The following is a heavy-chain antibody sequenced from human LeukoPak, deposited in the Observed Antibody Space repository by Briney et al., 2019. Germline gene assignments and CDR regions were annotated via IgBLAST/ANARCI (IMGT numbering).Heavy chain of an antibody. J-gene: IGHJ4*02. D-gene: IGHD4-11*01. CDR1: GFTFSSYG. V-gene: IGHV3-30*03. Sequence: PGGSLRLSCAASGFTFSSYGMHWVRQAPGKGLEWVAVISYDGSNKYYADSVKGRFTISRDNSKNTLYLQMNSLRAEDTAVYYCARDPYSNYVGYYFDYWGQGTLVTVSS. CDR3: ARDPYSNYVGYYFDY. CDR2: ISYDGSNK.